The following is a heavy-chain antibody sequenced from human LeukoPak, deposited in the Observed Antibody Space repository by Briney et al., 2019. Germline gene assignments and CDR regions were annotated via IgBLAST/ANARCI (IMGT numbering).Heavy chain of an antibody. CDR3: ATDPYGSGSYLVY. D-gene: IGHD3-10*01. CDR1: GYTFTSYD. J-gene: IGHJ4*02. Sequence: ASVKVSCKASGYTFTSYDINWVRQATGQGLEWMGWMNPNSGNTGYAQKFQGRVTITRNTSISTAYMELSSLRSEDTAVYYCATDPYGSGSYLVYWGQGTLVTVSS. V-gene: IGHV1-8*03. CDR2: MNPNSGNT.